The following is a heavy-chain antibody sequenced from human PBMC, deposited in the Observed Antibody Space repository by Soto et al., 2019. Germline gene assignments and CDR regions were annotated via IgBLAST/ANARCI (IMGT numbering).Heavy chain of an antibody. CDR2: ISRDGSET. J-gene: IGHJ4*02. CDR1: GFTFSTSW. Sequence: EVQLVESGGGLVQPGGSLRLSCAASGFTFSTSWMHWVRRVPGKGLEWVASISRDGSETYTVDSVRGRFTNSRDNAKNTLNLQINSVRADDRAVYYCVCGGNFFVYWGQGTLVTVSP. CDR3: VCGGNFFVY. D-gene: IGHD3-16*01. V-gene: IGHV3-7*01.